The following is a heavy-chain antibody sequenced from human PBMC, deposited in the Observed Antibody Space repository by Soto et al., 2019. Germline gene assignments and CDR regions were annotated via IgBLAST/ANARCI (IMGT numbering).Heavy chain of an antibody. CDR3: ARGGGDRIVVVPAAIHSWFDP. V-gene: IGHV1-3*01. J-gene: IGHJ5*02. CDR2: INAGNGNT. D-gene: IGHD2-2*01. Sequence: QVQLVQSGAEVKKPGASVKVSCKASGYTFTSYAMHWVRQAPGQRLEWMGWINAGNGNTKYSQKFQGRVTITRDTSASTAYMELSSLRSEDTAVYYCARGGGDRIVVVPAAIHSWFDPWGQGTLVTVSS. CDR1: GYTFTSYA.